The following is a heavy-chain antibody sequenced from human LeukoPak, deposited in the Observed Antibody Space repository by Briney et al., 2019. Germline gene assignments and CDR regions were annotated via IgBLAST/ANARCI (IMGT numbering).Heavy chain of an antibody. D-gene: IGHD1-26*01. CDR2: INHSGST. Sequence: SETLSLTCAVYGGSFSGYYWSWIRQPPGKGLEWIGEINHSGSTNYNPSLKSRVTISVDTSKNQFSLKLSSVTAADTAVYYCARGKSGGYVTRGYFDYWGQGTLVTVSS. J-gene: IGHJ4*02. CDR3: ARGKSGGYVTRGYFDY. CDR1: GGSFSGYY. V-gene: IGHV4-34*01.